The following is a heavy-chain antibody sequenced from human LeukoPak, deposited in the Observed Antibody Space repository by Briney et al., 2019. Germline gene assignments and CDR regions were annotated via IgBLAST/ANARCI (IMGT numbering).Heavy chain of an antibody. D-gene: IGHD3-22*01. V-gene: IGHV4-30-2*01. CDR3: ARGLHYYDSSGYLPTDYGMDV. CDR2: IYHSGST. J-gene: IGHJ6*02. Sequence: NPSQTLSLTCAVSGGSISSGGYSWSWIRQPPGKGLEWIRYIYHSGSTYYNPSLKSRVTISVDRSKNQFSLKLSSVTAADTAVYYCARGLHYYDSSGYLPTDYGMDVWGQGTTVTVSS. CDR1: GGSISSGGYS.